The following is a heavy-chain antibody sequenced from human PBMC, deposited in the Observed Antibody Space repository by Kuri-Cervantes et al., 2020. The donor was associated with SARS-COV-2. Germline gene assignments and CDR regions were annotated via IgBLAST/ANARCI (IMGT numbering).Heavy chain of an antibody. J-gene: IGHJ4*02. Sequence: GESLKISCKASGYSFTNFWIGWVRQMPGKGLEWMGIIYPGDSDTTYSPSFHGQVTISADKSISTAYLQWGSLKASDTAMYYCARRAGVHSSHHFDYWGQGTLVTVSS. V-gene: IGHV5-51*01. CDR3: ARRAGVHSSHHFDY. CDR1: GYSFTNFW. D-gene: IGHD6-19*01. CDR2: IYPGDSDT.